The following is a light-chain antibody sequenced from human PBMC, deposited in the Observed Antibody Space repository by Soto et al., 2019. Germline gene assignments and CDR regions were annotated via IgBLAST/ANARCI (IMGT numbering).Light chain of an antibody. CDR1: SSDVGSYDL. J-gene: IGLJ2*01. V-gene: IGLV2-23*02. Sequence: HSALTQPASVSGSPGQSITISCAGTSSDVGSYDLVSWYQQHPGKAPKLMIYGVNKRPSGVSNRFSGSKSGNTASLTISVVQAEDEADYHCCSYAGRYTHVVFGGGTKLTVL. CDR2: GVN. CDR3: CSYAGRYTHVV.